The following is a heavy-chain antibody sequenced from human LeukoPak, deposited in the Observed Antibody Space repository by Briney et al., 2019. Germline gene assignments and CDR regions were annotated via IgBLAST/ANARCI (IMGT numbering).Heavy chain of an antibody. J-gene: IGHJ3*02. Sequence: ASETLSLTCTVSGGSISSSSYYWGWIRQPPGKGLEWIGSIYYSGSTYYNPSLKSRVTISVDTSKNQFSLKLRSVTAADTAVYYCARVGGITMIVVLITDAFDIWGQGTMVTVSS. CDR3: ARVGGITMIVVLITDAFDI. CDR2: IYYSGST. CDR1: GGSISSSSYY. V-gene: IGHV4-39*07. D-gene: IGHD3-22*01.